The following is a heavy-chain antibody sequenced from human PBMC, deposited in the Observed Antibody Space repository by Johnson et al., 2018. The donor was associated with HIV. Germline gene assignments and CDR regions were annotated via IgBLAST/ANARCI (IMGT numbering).Heavy chain of an antibody. Sequence: QVQLVESGGGVVQPGGSLRLSCAASGFTFSNYGLHWVRQAPGKGLEWVAFIRYDGSDKYYADSVKDRFTISRDNSKNTMYLQMKSLRTEDTAVYYCAKERVVVTTYDAFDIWGQGTMVTVSS. J-gene: IGHJ3*02. CDR1: GFTFSNYG. CDR3: AKERVVVTTYDAFDI. D-gene: IGHD3-22*01. V-gene: IGHV3-30*02. CDR2: IRYDGSDK.